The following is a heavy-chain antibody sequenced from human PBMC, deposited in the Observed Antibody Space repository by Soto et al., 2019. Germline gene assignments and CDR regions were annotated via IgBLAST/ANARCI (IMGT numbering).Heavy chain of an antibody. V-gene: IGHV3-7*01. CDR3: GGGCGGFDS. J-gene: IGHJ4*02. Sequence: EVQLLESGGGLVQPGESLGLSCAASGFTFSSYWMTWVRQAPGKGLEWVANIKQDGSEKNYADSVEGRFTISRDNAKNSLYLQINRLKAEDTGVYSCGGGCGGFDSWGQGTLVTVSS. CDR1: GFTFSSYW. D-gene: IGHD2-21*01. CDR2: IKQDGSEK.